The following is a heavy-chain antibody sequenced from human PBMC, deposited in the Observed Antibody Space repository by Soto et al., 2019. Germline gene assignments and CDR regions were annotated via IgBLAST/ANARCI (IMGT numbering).Heavy chain of an antibody. J-gene: IGHJ6*03. D-gene: IGHD3-3*01. CDR3: ARDEAIFGVVTYYYYMDV. V-gene: IGHV3-7*01. Sequence: GGSLRLSCAASGFSVSSYWMSWVRQAKGKGLEWVANIKQDGSEKYYVDSVKGRFTISRDNAKNSLYLQMNSLRAEDTAVYYSARDEAIFGVVTYYYYMDVWGKGTTVTVSS. CDR2: IKQDGSEK. CDR1: GFSVSSYW.